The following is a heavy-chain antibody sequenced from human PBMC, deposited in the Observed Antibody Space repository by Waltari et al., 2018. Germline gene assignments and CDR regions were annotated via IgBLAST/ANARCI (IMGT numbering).Heavy chain of an antibody. V-gene: IGHV1-69*02. J-gene: IGHJ3*01. CDR3: ARRVSTKGAFEV. CDR2: SIPRPGIT. D-gene: IGHD5-12*01. CDR1: CGPFSSVG. Sequence: QVQLVQSVPEVKLPGSSWNVSCKSSCGPFSSVGLHWLRQAPGQGLEWTGKSIPRPGITDYEQKFQGRLRITADRSTTTCYMELRSLGTEDTAIYYCARRVSTKGAFEVWGRGTLVTVSP.